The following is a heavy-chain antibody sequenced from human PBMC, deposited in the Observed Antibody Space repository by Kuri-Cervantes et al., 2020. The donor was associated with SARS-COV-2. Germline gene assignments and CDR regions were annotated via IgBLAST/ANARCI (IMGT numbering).Heavy chain of an antibody. CDR2: INHSGST. J-gene: IGHJ4*02. CDR3: ARHTVVVVLDY. Sequence: SETLSLTCAVYGGSFSGYYWSWIRQPPGKGLEWIGEINHSGSTNYNPSLKSRVTISVDTSKNQFSLKLSSVTAADTAVYYCARHTVVVVLDYWGQGTLVTVSS. V-gene: IGHV4-34*01. D-gene: IGHD3-22*01. CDR1: GGSFSGYY.